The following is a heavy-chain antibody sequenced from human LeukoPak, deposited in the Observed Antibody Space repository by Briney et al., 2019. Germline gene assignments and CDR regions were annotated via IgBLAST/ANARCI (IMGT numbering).Heavy chain of an antibody. D-gene: IGHD5-12*01. V-gene: IGHV4-39*01. CDR1: GGSTSSSTYY. Sequence: SETLSLTCTVSGGSTSSSTYYWDWIRQPPGKGREWIGNIYDSGGTHYNPSLKSRVTISEDTSKNQFSLKLNSVTAADTAVYYCATHRRSGSGGSENAFEIWGQGTMVTVSS. J-gene: IGHJ3*02. CDR3: ATHRRSGSGGSENAFEI. CDR2: IYDSGGT.